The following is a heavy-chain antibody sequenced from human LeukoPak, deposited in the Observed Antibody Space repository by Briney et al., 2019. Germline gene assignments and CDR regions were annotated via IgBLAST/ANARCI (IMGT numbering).Heavy chain of an antibody. CDR3: ARGLKVVVTALGY. Sequence: PGGSLRLSCAASGFTFEDYGRSWVRQAPGKGLEWVSGIYWNGGSTGYADSVKGRFTISRDNAKNSPYLQMNSLRAEDTALYYCARGLKVVVTALGYWGQGTLVTVSS. V-gene: IGHV3-20*04. J-gene: IGHJ4*02. CDR2: IYWNGGST. D-gene: IGHD2-21*02. CDR1: GFTFEDYG.